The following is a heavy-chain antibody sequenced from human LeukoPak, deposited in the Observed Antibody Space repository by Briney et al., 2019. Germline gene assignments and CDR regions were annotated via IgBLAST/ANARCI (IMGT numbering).Heavy chain of an antibody. D-gene: IGHD1-14*01. CDR3: ARYRTAVNWFDP. CDR1: GYTFTSYG. J-gene: IGHJ5*02. V-gene: IGHV1-2*02. Sequence: ASVKVSCKASGYTFTSYGISWVRQAPGQGLEWMGWINPNSGGTNYAQKFQGRVTMTRDTSISTAYMELSRLRSDDTAVYYCARYRTAVNWFDPWGQGTLVTVSS. CDR2: INPNSGGT.